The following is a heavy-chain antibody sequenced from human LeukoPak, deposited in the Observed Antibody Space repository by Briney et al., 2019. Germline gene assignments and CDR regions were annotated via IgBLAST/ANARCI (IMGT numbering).Heavy chain of an antibody. J-gene: IGHJ4*02. V-gene: IGHV4-59*01. CDR3: ARARGTYSRSSGFDY. CDR1: GGSISNYY. CDR2: IYYSGST. D-gene: IGHD6-6*01. Sequence: SETLSLTCTVSGGSISNYYWSWLRQPPGKGLEWIGYIYYSGSTSYNPSLKSRVTISVDTSKNQFSLKLTSVTAADTAVYYCARARGTYSRSSGFDYWGQGTLVTVSS.